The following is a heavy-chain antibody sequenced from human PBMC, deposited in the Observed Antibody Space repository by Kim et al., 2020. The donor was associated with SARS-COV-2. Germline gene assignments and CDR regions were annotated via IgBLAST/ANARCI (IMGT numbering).Heavy chain of an antibody. V-gene: IGHV1-69*01. Sequence: AQKCQGRVTSTADASTSTAYMELSSLRSEDTAVYYCASPLGSELDDAFDIWGQGTMVTVSS. J-gene: IGHJ3*02. CDR3: ASPLGSELDDAFDI. D-gene: IGHD3-10*02.